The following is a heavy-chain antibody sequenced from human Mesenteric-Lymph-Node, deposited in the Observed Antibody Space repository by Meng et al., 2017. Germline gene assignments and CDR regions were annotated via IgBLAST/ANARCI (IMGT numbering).Heavy chain of an antibody. CDR1: GFTFGSYA. CDR3: AKRVVVTASSHWYFDL. J-gene: IGHJ2*01. Sequence: EVQLLESGGGLVQPRGSLRLSCAASGFTFGSYAMSWVRQAPGKGLEWLSGISGNGAGTYYADSMKGRFTISRDNSMNTLYLEMNSLRAEDTAIYYCAKRVVVTASSHWYFDLWGRGTLVTVSS. D-gene: IGHD2-21*02. CDR2: ISGNGAGT. V-gene: IGHV3-23*01.